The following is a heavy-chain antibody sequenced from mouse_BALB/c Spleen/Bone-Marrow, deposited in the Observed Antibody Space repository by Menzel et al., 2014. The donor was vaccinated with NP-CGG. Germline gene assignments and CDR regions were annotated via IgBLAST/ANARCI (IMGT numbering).Heavy chain of an antibody. CDR3: TRMYYNYYAMDY. D-gene: IGHD1-3*01. V-gene: IGHV1S126*01. CDR2: IYPSDSYT. CDR1: GYTFINYW. J-gene: IGHJ4*01. Sequence: VKLMESGAEPVRPGASVTVSCKASGYTFINYWINWVRQRPGQGLEWIGNIYPSDSYTNYNQKFKDKATLTVDKSSSTAYMQLSSPTSEDSAVYYCTRMYYNYYAMDYWGQGTSVTVSS.